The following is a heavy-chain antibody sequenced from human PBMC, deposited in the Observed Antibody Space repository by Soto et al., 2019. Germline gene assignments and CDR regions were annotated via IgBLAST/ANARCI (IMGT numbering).Heavy chain of an antibody. D-gene: IGHD3-22*01. CDR1: GGTFSSYA. CDR3: ARSQNGYYDSSGLGAFDT. CDR2: IIPIFGTA. Sequence: SVKVYCKASGGTFSSYAISWVRQAPGQGLEWMGGIIPIFGTANYAQKFQGRVTITADESTSTAYMELSSLRSEDTAVYYCARSQNGYYDSSGLGAFDTWGQGTMVTVSS. V-gene: IGHV1-69*13. J-gene: IGHJ3*02.